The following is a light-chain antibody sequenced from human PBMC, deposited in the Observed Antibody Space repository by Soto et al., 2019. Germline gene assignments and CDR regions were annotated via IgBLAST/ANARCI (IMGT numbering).Light chain of an antibody. V-gene: IGLV7-46*01. CDR1: TGAVTSGHY. Sequence: QAVVTQEPSLTVSPGGTVTLTCGSSTGAVTSGHYPYWFQQKPGQAPRTLIYDTSNKHSWTPARFSGSLLGGKAALTLSGVQPEDEAEYYCLLYYGDPVIFGGGTKVTVL. CDR3: LLYYGDPVI. J-gene: IGLJ2*01. CDR2: DTS.